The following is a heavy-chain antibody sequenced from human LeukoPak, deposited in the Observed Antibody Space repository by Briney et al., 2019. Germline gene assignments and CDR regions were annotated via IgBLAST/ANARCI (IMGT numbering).Heavy chain of an antibody. D-gene: IGHD3-10*01. CDR1: GGSFSGYY. V-gene: IGHV4-34*01. CDR2: INHSGST. J-gene: IGHJ5*02. CDR3: ARVLFPYYGSGSYYPPLLNWFDP. Sequence: PSETLSLTCAVYGGSFSGYYWSWIRQPPGKGLEWIGEINHSGSTNYNPSLKSRVTISVDTSKNQFSLKLSSVTAADTAVYYRARVLFPYYGSGSYYPPLLNWFDPWGQGTLVTVSS.